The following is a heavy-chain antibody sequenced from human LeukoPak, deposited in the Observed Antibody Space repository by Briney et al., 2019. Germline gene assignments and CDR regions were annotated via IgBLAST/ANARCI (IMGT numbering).Heavy chain of an antibody. V-gene: IGHV3-23*01. J-gene: IGHJ4*02. Sequence: PGRSLRLSCAASGFTFSSYAMSWVRQAPGKGLEWVSAISGSGGSTYYADSVKGRFTISRDNSKNTLYLQMNSLRAEDTAVYYCAKAGVVVVAAKGMAPNYFDYWGQGTLVTVSS. D-gene: IGHD2-15*01. CDR2: ISGSGGST. CDR3: AKAGVVVVAAKGMAPNYFDY. CDR1: GFTFSSYA.